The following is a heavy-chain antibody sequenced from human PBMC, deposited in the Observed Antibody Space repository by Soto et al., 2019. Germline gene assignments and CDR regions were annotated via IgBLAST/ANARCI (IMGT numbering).Heavy chain of an antibody. V-gene: IGHV3-33*01. D-gene: IGHD3-22*01. CDR3: ARDQLYYNDISGRPLNAFDV. CDR1: GFTFSSYG. CDR2: IWYDGSNK. J-gene: IGHJ3*01. Sequence: GGSLRLSCAASGFTFSSYGMHWVRQAPGKGLEWVAVIWYDGSNKYYADSVKGRFTISRDNSKNSLYLQMNSLRAEDTAVYYCARDQLYYNDISGRPLNAFDVWGQGTMVTVSS.